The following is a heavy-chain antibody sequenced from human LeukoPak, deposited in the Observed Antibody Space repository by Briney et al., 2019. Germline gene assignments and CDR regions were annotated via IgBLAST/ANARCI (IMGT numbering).Heavy chain of an antibody. CDR2: IYYSGST. Sequence: SETLSLTCTVSGGSISSSSYYWGWIRQPPGKGLGWIGSIYYSGSTYYNPSLKSRVTISVDTSKNQFSLKLSSVTAADTAVYYCARHIGPDPYSGYDSEMRFFDYWGQGTLVTVSS. V-gene: IGHV4-39*01. D-gene: IGHD5-12*01. CDR1: GGSISSSSYY. J-gene: IGHJ4*02. CDR3: ARHIGPDPYSGYDSEMRFFDY.